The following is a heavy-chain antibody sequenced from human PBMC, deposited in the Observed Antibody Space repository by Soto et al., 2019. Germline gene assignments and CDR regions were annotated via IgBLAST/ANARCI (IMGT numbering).Heavy chain of an antibody. Sequence: PSETLSLTCTFSGGSIRSGRFYWSWIRQYPGKGLEWIGESSYEGSTIYNPSLKSRVTISVDKSKNEFSLHLASVTAADSALYYCARDFKAPNDAWAFDYWGQGNLVTVSS. CDR3: ARDFKAPNDAWAFDY. V-gene: IGHV4-39*07. J-gene: IGHJ4*02. CDR1: GGSIRSGRFY. D-gene: IGHD1-1*01. CDR2: SSYEGST.